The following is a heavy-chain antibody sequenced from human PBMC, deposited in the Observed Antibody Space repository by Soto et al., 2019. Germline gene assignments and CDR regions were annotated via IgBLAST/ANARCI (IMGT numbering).Heavy chain of an antibody. V-gene: IGHV3-48*03. CDR3: ARETLTLFGGVRDNVYYGMDV. J-gene: IGHJ6*02. CDR1: GFTFSGYE. D-gene: IGHD3-3*01. Sequence: EVRLEESGGGLVQPGGSLRLSCAASGFTFSGYEMNWVRQVPGKGLQWVSYIGTSETIRYYADSVKGQFTISRDNAKNSLYLQMNSLRAEDTAIYYCARETLTLFGGVRDNVYYGMDVWGPGTTVTVSS. CDR2: IGTSETIR.